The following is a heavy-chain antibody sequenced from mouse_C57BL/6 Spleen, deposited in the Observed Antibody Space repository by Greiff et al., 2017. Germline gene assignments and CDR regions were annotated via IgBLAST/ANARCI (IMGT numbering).Heavy chain of an antibody. CDR2: IDPSDSYT. CDR1: GYTFTSYW. V-gene: IGHV1-69*01. D-gene: IGHD2-3*01. CDR3: ARSYDDYFDY. J-gene: IGHJ2*01. Sequence: QVHVKQPGAELVMPGASVKLSCKASGYTFTSYWMHWVKQRPGQGLEWIGEIDPSDSYTNYNQKFQGKSTLTVDKSSSTAYMQLSSLTSEDSAVYYCARSYDDYFDYWGQGTTLTVSS.